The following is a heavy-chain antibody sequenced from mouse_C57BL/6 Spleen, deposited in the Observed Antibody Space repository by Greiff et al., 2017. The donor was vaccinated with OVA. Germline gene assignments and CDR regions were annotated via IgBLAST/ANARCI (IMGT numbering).Heavy chain of an antibody. Sequence: EVQGVESGGGLVQPKGSLKLSCAASGFTFNTYAMHWVRQAPGKGLEWVARISSKSSNYATYYADSVKDRFTISRDDSQSRLYMQKNNLKTENTAMYYCVREPYDNSYFDDWGEGTTLTVAS. CDR1: GFTFNTYA. J-gene: IGHJ2*01. CDR2: ISSKSSNYAT. V-gene: IGHV10-3*01. D-gene: IGHD2-1*01. CDR3: VREPYDNSYFDD.